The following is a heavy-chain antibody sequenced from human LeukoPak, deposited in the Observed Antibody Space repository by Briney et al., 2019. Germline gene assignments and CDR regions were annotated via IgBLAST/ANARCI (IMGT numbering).Heavy chain of an antibody. D-gene: IGHD6-13*01. CDR1: GVSISSSY. Sequence: PAETLSLTCTVSGVSISSSYWSWIRQPPGKGLDWIGYIHYSGNNNSNASLKSRVTMSVDTSNNQFSLKLTSVTAADTAVYYCARDTVGSSSTFDYWGQGTLVTVSS. CDR3: ARDTVGSSSTFDY. J-gene: IGHJ4*02. V-gene: IGHV4-59*01. CDR2: IHYSGNN.